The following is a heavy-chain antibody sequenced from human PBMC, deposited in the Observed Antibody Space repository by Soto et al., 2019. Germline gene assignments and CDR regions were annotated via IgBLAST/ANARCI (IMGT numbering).Heavy chain of an antibody. J-gene: IGHJ4*02. CDR2: IYYSGST. V-gene: IGHV4-39*01. CDR1: GGSISSSGFY. Sequence: QLQLQESGPRLVKPSETLSLTCTVSGGSISSSGFYWGWIRQPPGKGLEWIVSIYYSGSTYYNPSLKSRVTISVDTSKNRFSLKLSSVTAADTAVYYCGRHTHMDSVTIDYWGQGTLVTVSS. CDR3: GRHTHMDSVTIDY. D-gene: IGHD4-17*01.